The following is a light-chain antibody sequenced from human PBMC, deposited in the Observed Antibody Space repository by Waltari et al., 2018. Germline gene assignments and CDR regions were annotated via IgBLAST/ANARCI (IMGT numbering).Light chain of an antibody. CDR2: DVN. J-gene: IGLJ1*01. Sequence: QPALTQPASVSGSPGQSITISCTGTNTDVGSHDLVSWYQQHPGKAPKLIIYDVNKRPAGVPNRFSGSKSGNTASLTMSGLQAEDEADYYCCSFAHRSTYVFGTGTKVTVL. CDR1: NTDVGSHDL. V-gene: IGLV2-23*02. CDR3: CSFAHRSTYV.